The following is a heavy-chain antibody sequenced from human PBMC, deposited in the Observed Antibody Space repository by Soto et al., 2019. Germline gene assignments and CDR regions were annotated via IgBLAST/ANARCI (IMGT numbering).Heavy chain of an antibody. CDR2: ISSGSSTM. V-gene: IGHV3-48*01. J-gene: IGHJ6*02. CDR1: GFTFSYYS. Sequence: GGSLRLSCAASGFTFSYYSMNWVRQAPGKGLEWVSYISSGSSTMHYADSVKGRFTISRDNAKNSLYLEMNSLRADDTALYFCARLYYGLDVWGLGTTVTVSS. CDR3: ARLYYGLDV.